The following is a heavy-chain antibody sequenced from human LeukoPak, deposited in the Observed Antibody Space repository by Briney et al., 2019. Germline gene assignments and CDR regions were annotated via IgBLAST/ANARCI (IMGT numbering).Heavy chain of an antibody. Sequence: ASVKVSCKASGGTFSSYAISWVRQAPGQGLEWMGWISGYNGNTNYAQQFQGRVTMTTDTSTSTAYMELRSLRSDDTAVYYCARAPGTGIVVVPAAIFDYWGQGTLVTVSS. CDR3: ARAPGTGIVVVPAAIFDY. CDR2: ISGYNGNT. D-gene: IGHD2-2*01. V-gene: IGHV1-18*01. J-gene: IGHJ4*02. CDR1: GGTFSSYA.